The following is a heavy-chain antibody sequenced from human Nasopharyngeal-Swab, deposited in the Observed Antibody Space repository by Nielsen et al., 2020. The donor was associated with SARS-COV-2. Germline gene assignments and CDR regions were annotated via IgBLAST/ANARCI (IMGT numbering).Heavy chain of an antibody. CDR3: ARGWVRGMDV. D-gene: IGHD6-13*01. Sequence: ASVQVSCKASGYTFTGYYMHWVRQAPGQGLEWMGWINPNSGGTNYAQKFQGWGTMTRDTSSSTAYMELSRLRSDDTAVYYCARGWVRGMDVWGQGTTVTVSS. CDR1: GYTFTGYY. V-gene: IGHV1-2*04. CDR2: INPNSGGT. J-gene: IGHJ6*02.